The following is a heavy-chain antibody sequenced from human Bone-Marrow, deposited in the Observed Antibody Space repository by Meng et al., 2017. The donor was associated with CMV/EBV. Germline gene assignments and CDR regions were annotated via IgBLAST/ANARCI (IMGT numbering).Heavy chain of an antibody. CDR2: IRPDGIKT. V-gene: IGHV3-74*01. Sequence: SREAPGFPFNVSWIYWVRQAPGKGLPWVSWIRPDGIKTPYADSLNRRFTISRNNAKNTVHLQMNSLRGDDSAVYFCIRDAGRGGDFDNWGQGTLVTVSS. CDR3: IRDAGRGGDFDN. J-gene: IGHJ4*02. CDR1: GFPFNVSW. D-gene: IGHD3-10*01.